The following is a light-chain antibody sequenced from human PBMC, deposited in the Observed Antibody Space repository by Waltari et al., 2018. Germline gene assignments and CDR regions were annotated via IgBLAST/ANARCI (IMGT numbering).Light chain of an antibody. V-gene: IGLV2-14*03. J-gene: IGLJ2*01. CDR3: SSSTSRTALL. CDR1: SSSLGSYNP. CDR2: DVS. Sequence: QSALTQPASLSGSPGQSITLSCTGTSSSLGSYNPVSWYQQHPGEAPKLMIYDVSVRPSGVSNRFSGSKSGNTASLTISGLQAEDEADYYCSSSTSRTALLFGGGTKLTVL.